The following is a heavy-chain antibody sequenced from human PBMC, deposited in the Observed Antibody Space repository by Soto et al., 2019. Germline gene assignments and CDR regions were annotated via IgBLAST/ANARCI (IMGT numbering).Heavy chain of an antibody. V-gene: IGHV4-38-2*02. J-gene: IGHJ4*02. Sequence: QVQLQESGPGLGKPSETLSLSCTVSGYSISSGYHWAWIRQAPGKGLEWIGSIYHSGTAYYNPSLKNQVIISVDTSKNQFSLKLTSVTAADTAIYYCAKENCLYGGCYSFDYWGQGALVTVSS. CDR1: GYSISSGYH. CDR3: AKENCLYGGCYSFDY. CDR2: IYHSGTA. D-gene: IGHD2-15*01.